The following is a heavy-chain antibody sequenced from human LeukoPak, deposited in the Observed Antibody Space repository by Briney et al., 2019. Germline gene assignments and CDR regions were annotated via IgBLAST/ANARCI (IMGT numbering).Heavy chain of an antibody. CDR3: ARDRIATTGYYGMDV. Sequence: PGGSLRLSCAASGFTFTDYGMHWVRQAPGKGLEWVALIWHDGSTKYYEDSVKGRFTISRDNSENTLYLEMNSLRAEDTAVYYCARDRIATTGYYGMDVWGEGTTVFVSS. V-gene: IGHV3-33*01. CDR1: GFTFTDYG. CDR2: IWHDGSTK. J-gene: IGHJ6*04. D-gene: IGHD6-13*01.